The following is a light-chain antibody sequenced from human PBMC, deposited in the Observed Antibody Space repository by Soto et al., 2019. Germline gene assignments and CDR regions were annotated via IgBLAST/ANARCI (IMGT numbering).Light chain of an antibody. J-gene: IGKJ5*01. CDR2: SAS. V-gene: IGKV1-27*01. CDR1: QDINNY. Sequence: DIQMTQSPSSLSASVGDRVTITCRASQDINNYLAWYQQKPGKVPKLLIYSASSLQSGVPSRFSGSGSGTDFTLTISRLEPEDFAVYYCQQYGSSPRITFGQGTRLEIK. CDR3: QQYGSSPRIT.